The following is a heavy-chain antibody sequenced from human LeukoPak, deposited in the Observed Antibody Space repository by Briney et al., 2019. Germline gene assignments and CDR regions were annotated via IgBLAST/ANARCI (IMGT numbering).Heavy chain of an antibody. D-gene: IGHD3-10*01. CDR2: IYSSGST. CDR3: ARVAERLSGTHLYYFDY. Sequence: PSETLSLTCTVSGGSINSYYWSWIRQPAGKGLEWIGYIYSSGSTNYNPSLQSRVTISVDTSKNQFSLKLNSVTAADTAVYYCARVAERLSGTHLYYFDYWGQGTLVTVSS. V-gene: IGHV4-59*01. J-gene: IGHJ4*02. CDR1: GGSINSYY.